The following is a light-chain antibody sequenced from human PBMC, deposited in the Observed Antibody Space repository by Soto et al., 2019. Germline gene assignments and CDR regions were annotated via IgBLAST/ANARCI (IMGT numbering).Light chain of an antibody. CDR1: QSVSSN. Sequence: EIVWTQSPGTLSLSPGERATLSCRASQSVSSNLAWYQQKPGQAPRLLIYGASTRATGIPARFSGSGSGTEFTLTISSLQSEDFAVYYCQQYNNWPLFGGGTKVDIK. CDR2: GAS. J-gene: IGKJ4*01. CDR3: QQYNNWPL. V-gene: IGKV3-15*01.